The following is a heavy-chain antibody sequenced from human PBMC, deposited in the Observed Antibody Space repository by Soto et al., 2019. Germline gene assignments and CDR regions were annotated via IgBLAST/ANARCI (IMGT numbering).Heavy chain of an antibody. D-gene: IGHD3-10*01. Sequence: SVKVSCKASGGTFSSYAISWVRQAPGQGLEWMGGIIPIFGTANYAQKFQGRVTITADESTSTAYMELSSLRSEDTAVYYCARGGWDYYGSGSSGTKTFDPWGQGTLVTVSS. CDR2: IIPIFGTA. V-gene: IGHV1-69*13. CDR1: GGTFSSYA. CDR3: ARGGWDYYGSGSSGTKTFDP. J-gene: IGHJ5*02.